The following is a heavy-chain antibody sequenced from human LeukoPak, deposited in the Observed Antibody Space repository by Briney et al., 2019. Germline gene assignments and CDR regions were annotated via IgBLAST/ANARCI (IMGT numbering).Heavy chain of an antibody. V-gene: IGHV4-34*01. Sequence: ETLSLTCAVYGGSFSGYYWSWIRQPPGKGLEWIGEINHSGSTNYNPSLKSRVTISVDTSKNQFSLKLSSVTAADTAVYYCASLLSLHFDYWGQGTLATVSS. CDR2: INHSGST. CDR3: ASLLSLHFDY. CDR1: GGSFSGYY. J-gene: IGHJ4*02. D-gene: IGHD2-15*01.